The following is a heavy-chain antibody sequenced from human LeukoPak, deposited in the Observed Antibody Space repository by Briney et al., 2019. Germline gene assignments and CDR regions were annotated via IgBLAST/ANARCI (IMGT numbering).Heavy chain of an antibody. V-gene: IGHV1-69*13. Sequence: SVKVSCKASGGTFSSYAISWVRQAPGQGLEWMGGIIPIFGKANYAQKLQGRVTSNEDESTSTAYMELSSLRSEDTAVYYCARGRTNYYGSGSYRKGFDYWGQGTLVTVSS. CDR2: IIPIFGKA. CDR1: GGTFSSYA. CDR3: ARGRTNYYGSGSYRKGFDY. D-gene: IGHD3-10*01. J-gene: IGHJ4*02.